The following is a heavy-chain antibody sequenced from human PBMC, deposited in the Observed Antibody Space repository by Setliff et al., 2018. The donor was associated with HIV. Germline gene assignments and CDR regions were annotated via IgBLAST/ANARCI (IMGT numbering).Heavy chain of an antibody. Sequence: ASVKVSCKASGYTFTSYHMYWVRQAPGQGLEWMGSINPSGGSTSYAQKFQGRVTMTRDTSTSTVYMELSSLRSEDTAVYYCARDLHTFMVNSYHYYMDVWGKGTTVTVSS. CDR2: INPSGGST. D-gene: IGHD5-18*01. V-gene: IGHV1-46*01. CDR1: GYTFTSYH. J-gene: IGHJ6*03. CDR3: ARDLHTFMVNSYHYYMDV.